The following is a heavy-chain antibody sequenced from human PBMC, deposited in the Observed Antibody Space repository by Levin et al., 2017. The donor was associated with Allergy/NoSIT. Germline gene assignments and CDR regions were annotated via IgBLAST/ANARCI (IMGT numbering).Heavy chain of an antibody. CDR1: GGSISSRLYY. D-gene: IGHD3-10*01. CDR2: IYNTGST. CDR3: ARKLGQVTMVRGVITTLWYFDL. V-gene: IGHV4-61*02. J-gene: IGHJ2*01. Sequence: LSQTLSLTCTVSGGSISSRLYYWSWIRQPAGKGLEWIGRIYNTGSTNYNPSLNSRVTISVDTSKNQLSLKLSSVTAADTAVYYCARKLGQVTMVRGVITTLWYFDLWGRGTLVTVSS.